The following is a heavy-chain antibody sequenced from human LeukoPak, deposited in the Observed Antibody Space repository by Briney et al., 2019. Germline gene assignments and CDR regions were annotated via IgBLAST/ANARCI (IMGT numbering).Heavy chain of an antibody. Sequence: GGSLRLSCGASGFTFSTYAMHWVRQAPGKGLEWVALISHDGSDKNYADSVKGRFTISRDNSKNTPYLQMNSLRAEDTAVYYCATDNYYYYMDVWGKGTTVTVSS. CDR3: ATDNYYYYMDV. V-gene: IGHV3-30*03. CDR2: ISHDGSDK. CDR1: GFTFSTYA. J-gene: IGHJ6*03.